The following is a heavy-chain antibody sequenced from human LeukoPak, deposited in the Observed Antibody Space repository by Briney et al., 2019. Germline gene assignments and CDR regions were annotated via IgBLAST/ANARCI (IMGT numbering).Heavy chain of an antibody. CDR2: INPSDGIT. Sequence: GASVKVSCKASGCTFTDYYMQWVRQAPGQGLEWMGMINPSDGITNYAQNFQGRVTMTRDSSTSTVYMELSSLRSEDTAVYYCARDPVAGTSWTYYFYGLDGWGQGTTVTVSS. D-gene: IGHD6-19*01. CDR1: GCTFTDYY. CDR3: ARDPVAGTSWTYYFYGLDG. J-gene: IGHJ6*02. V-gene: IGHV1-46*01.